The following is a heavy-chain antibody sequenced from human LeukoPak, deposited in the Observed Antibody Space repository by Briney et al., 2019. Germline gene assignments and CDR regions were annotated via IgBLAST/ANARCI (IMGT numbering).Heavy chain of an antibody. J-gene: IGHJ3*02. V-gene: IGHV3-74*01. Sequence: GGSLRLSCAASGFTFSSYWMNWVRQAPGKGLVWVSHINTDGSTTTYADSVKGRFTISRDNAKNTLYLQMNSLRAEDTAVYYCAREFRLWKAFDMWGQGTMVTVSS. CDR2: INTDGSTT. CDR3: AREFRLWKAFDM. CDR1: GFTFSSYW. D-gene: IGHD2-21*01.